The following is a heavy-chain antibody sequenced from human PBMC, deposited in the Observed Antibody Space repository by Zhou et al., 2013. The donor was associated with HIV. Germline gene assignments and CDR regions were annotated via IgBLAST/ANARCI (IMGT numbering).Heavy chain of an antibody. CDR3: AREGGGGVVYCSGGTCSHYDAFDI. CDR2: IIPIFHTA. J-gene: IGHJ3*02. CDR1: GGTFSSYA. D-gene: IGHD2-15*01. V-gene: IGHV1-69*05. Sequence: QVQLVQSGAEVKKPGSSVKVSCKASGGTFSSYAFSWVRQAPGQGLEWMGGIIPIFHTANYAQRFQGRVTITTDESTSTAYMELSSLRSEDTAVYYCAREGGGGVVYCSGGTCSHYDAFDIWGQGTVVTVSS.